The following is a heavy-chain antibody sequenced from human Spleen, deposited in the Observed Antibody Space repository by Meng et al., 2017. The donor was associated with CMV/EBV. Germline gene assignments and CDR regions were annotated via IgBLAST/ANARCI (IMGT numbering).Heavy chain of an antibody. V-gene: IGHV3-48*03. Sequence: GGSLRLSCXASGFTFSSYEMNWVRQAPVKELEWVSYISSSGSTIYYADSVKGRFTISRYNAKNSLYLKMHSLRAEGTAXYYCARVMWWVKVRVRDAFDIWGQGTMVTVSS. J-gene: IGHJ3*02. CDR2: ISSSGSTI. CDR3: ARVMWWVKVRVRDAFDI. CDR1: GFTFSSYE. D-gene: IGHD2-21*01.